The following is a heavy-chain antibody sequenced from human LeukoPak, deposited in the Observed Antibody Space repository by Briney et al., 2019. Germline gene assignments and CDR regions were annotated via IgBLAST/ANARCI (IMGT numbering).Heavy chain of an antibody. CDR1: GFTLSSYS. J-gene: IGHJ4*02. Sequence: PGGALRLSCAASGFTLSSYSMNWVRQAPGKGLEWVSSISTSSGDINDAHSVKGRFTITRDNAKNSTYLQMNSLRAEDTAVYYCARSIAVTGSNFDYWGQGTLVTVSS. D-gene: IGHD6-19*01. CDR2: ISTSSGDI. V-gene: IGHV3-21*01. CDR3: ARSIAVTGSNFDY.